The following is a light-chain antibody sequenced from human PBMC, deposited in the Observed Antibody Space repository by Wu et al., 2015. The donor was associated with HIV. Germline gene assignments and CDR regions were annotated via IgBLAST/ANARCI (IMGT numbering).Light chain of an antibody. J-gene: IGKJ2*03. V-gene: IGKV3-15*01. CDR2: GSF. CDR1: QSVSNS. CDR3: QQYNNWPSYS. Sequence: EVVMTQSPATLSVSPGERATLSCRTSQSVSNSLAWYQHKPGQGPRLLIYGSFTRASGTPARFSGGGSGTEFTLTISDIQSEDFAVYYCQQYNNWPSYSFGQGDQAGDQT.